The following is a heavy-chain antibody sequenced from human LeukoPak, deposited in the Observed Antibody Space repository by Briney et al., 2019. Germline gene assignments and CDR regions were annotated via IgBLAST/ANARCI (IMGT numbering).Heavy chain of an antibody. D-gene: IGHD6-13*01. Sequence: PSETLSLTCTVSGGSISSSSYYWSWLRQPPGKGLEWIGYIYSSGSTNYNPSLKSRVTISVDTSKKQFSLKLSSVTAADTALYYCARTYSSSSNFDYWGQGTLVTVSS. V-gene: IGHV4-61*05. CDR2: IYSSGST. J-gene: IGHJ4*02. CDR1: GGSISSSSYY. CDR3: ARTYSSSSNFDY.